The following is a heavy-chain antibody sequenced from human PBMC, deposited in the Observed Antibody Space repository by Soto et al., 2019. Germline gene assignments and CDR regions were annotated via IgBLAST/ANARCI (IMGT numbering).Heavy chain of an antibody. CDR2: IGTAGDT. CDR3: AKSQEIGTHFFDS. D-gene: IGHD6-13*01. J-gene: IGHJ4*02. V-gene: IGHV3-13*01. Sequence: GGSLRLSCEASGFTFSGFDMHWVRQPTGKGLEWVSSIGTAGDTYYAVSVKGRFTISRDDAKNSLSLQMNSLRAGDMAVYFCAKSQEIGTHFFDSWGQGTQVTVSS. CDR1: GFTFSGFD.